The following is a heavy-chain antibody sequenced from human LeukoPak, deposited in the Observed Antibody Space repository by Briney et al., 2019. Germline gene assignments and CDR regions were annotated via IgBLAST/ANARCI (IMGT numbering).Heavy chain of an antibody. D-gene: IGHD1-26*01. CDR2: IYGSGST. CDR3: ARRPWGGMDV. J-gene: IGHJ6*02. V-gene: IGHV4-59*01. CDR1: GGSISSYY. Sequence: SETLSLTCTVSGGSISSYYWNWIRQPPGKGLEWIGYIYGSGSTSYNPSLESRVTISVDTSKSQFSLKLSSVTAADTAVYYCARRPWGGMDVWGQGTTVTVSS.